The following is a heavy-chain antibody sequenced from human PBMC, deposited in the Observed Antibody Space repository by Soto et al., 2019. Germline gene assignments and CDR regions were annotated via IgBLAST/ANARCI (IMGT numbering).Heavy chain of an antibody. CDR2: IYYSGST. D-gene: IGHD5-18*01. CDR1: GGSISSGGYY. CDR3: ARVSNGYSYGYGSIDY. V-gene: IGHV4-31*03. J-gene: IGHJ4*02. Sequence: SETLSLTCTVSGGSISSGGYYWSWIRQHPGKGLEWIGYIYYSGSTYYNPSLKSRVTISVDTSKNQFSLKLSSVTAADTAVYYCARVSNGYSYGYGSIDYWGQGTLVTVSS.